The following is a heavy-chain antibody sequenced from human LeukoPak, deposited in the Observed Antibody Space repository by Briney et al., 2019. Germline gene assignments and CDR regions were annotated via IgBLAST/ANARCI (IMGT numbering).Heavy chain of an antibody. CDR2: ISYDGSNK. CDR1: GFTFSSYA. Sequence: GGSLRLSCAASGFTFSSYAMHWVRQAPGKGLEWVAVISYDGSNKYYADSVKGRFTISRDNSKNTLYLQMNSLRAEDTAMYYCARDASGSYDDYWGQGTLVTVSS. CDR3: ARDASGSYDDY. D-gene: IGHD1-26*01. J-gene: IGHJ4*02. V-gene: IGHV3-30-3*01.